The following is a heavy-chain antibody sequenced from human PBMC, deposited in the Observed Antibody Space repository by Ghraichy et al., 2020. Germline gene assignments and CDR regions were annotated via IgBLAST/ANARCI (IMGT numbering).Heavy chain of an antibody. J-gene: IGHJ6*02. D-gene: IGHD4-11*01. CDR1: GGSFSGYY. Sequence: SETLSLTCAVYGGSFSGYYWSWIRQPPGKGLEWIGEINHSGSTNYNPSLKSRVTISVDTSKNQFSLKLSSVTAADTAVYYCARGGGYSTVQKYYYYYGMDVWGQGTTVTVSS. V-gene: IGHV4-34*01. CDR3: ARGGGYSTVQKYYYYYGMDV. CDR2: INHSGST.